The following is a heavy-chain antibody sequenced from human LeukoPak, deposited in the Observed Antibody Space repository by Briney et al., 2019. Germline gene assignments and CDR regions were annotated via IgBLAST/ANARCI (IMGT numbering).Heavy chain of an antibody. V-gene: IGHV4-4*07. J-gene: IGHJ4*02. Sequence: SETLSLTCTVSGGSISSYYWSWIRQPAGKGLEWIGRIYPSGSTNYIPSLKSRVTMSVDTSKNYFSLKLSSVTAADTAVYYCAREYYGSGSYSLDYWGQGTLVTVSS. D-gene: IGHD3-10*01. CDR1: GGSISSYY. CDR2: IYPSGST. CDR3: AREYYGSGSYSLDY.